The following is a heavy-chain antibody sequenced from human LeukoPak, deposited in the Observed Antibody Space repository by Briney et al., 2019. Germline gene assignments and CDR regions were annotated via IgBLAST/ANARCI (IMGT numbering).Heavy chain of an antibody. CDR3: VKSISGYSYGYYFDY. CDR1: GFTFSNTW. J-gene: IGHJ4*02. D-gene: IGHD5-18*01. Sequence: GGSLRLSCAASGFTFSNTWMNWVRQAPGKGLEYVSAISSNGGSTYYADSVKGRFTISRDNSKNTLYLQMSSLRAEDTAVYYCVKSISGYSYGYYFDYWGQGTLVTVSS. CDR2: ISSNGGST. V-gene: IGHV3-64D*06.